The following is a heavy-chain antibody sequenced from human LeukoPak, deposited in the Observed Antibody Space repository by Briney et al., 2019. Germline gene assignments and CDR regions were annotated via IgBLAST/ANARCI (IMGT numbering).Heavy chain of an antibody. D-gene: IGHD3-22*01. V-gene: IGHV1-18*01. CDR2: ISAYNGNT. CDR1: GYTFTSYG. CDR3: ARDYYDSSGYYYFDY. Sequence: ASVKVSCKASGYTFTSYGISWVRQAPGQGLEGMGWISAYNGNTNYAQKLQGRVTMTTDTSTSTAYMELRSLRSDDTAVYYCARDYYDSSGYYYFDYWGQGTLVTVSS. J-gene: IGHJ4*02.